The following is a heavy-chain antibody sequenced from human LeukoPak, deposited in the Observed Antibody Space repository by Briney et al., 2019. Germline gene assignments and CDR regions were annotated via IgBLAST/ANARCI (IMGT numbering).Heavy chain of an antibody. D-gene: IGHD6-13*01. Sequence: PGGSLRLSCAASGFTFSDYYMSWIRQAPGKGLVWVSRINSDGSSTSYADSVKGRFTISRDNAKNTLYLQMNSQRAEDTAVYYCARSYSSSWYSFDYWGQGTLVTVSS. V-gene: IGHV3-74*01. J-gene: IGHJ4*02. CDR2: INSDGSST. CDR3: ARSYSSSWYSFDY. CDR1: GFTFSDYY.